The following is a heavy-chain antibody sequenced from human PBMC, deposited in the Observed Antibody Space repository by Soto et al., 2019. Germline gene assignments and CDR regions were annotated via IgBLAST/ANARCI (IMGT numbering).Heavy chain of an antibody. CDR2: INHSGST. CDR3: ARGKGYCTASSCRECGSCYYDY. D-gene: IGHD2-8*02. Sequence: SETLSLTCAVYGESFSGFYWSWIRQSPGKGLEWIGEINHSGSTNYNPSLKTRVTISVDTSKNQFSLNLNSVTAADTAVHYCARGKGYCTASSCRECGSCYYDYWGPGALVTVSS. V-gene: IGHV4-34*01. CDR1: GESFSGFY. J-gene: IGHJ4*02.